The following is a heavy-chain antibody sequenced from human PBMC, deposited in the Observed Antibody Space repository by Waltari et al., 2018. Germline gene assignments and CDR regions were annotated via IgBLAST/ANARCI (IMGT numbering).Heavy chain of an antibody. CDR3: ARNKDYYDSSGAFDY. CDR1: GFTFSSYS. Sequence: EVQLVESGGGLVQPGGSLRLSCAASGFTFSSYSMNWVRQAPGKGLEWVSYISSSSSTIYYADSVKGRFTISRDNAKNSLYLQMNSLRAEDTAVYYCARNKDYYDSSGAFDYWGQGTLVTVSS. V-gene: IGHV3-48*04. J-gene: IGHJ4*02. CDR2: ISSSSSTI. D-gene: IGHD3-22*01.